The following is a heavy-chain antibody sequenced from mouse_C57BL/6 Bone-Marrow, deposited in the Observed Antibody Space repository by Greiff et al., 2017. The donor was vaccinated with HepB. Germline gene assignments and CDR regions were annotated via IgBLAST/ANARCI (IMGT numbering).Heavy chain of an antibody. CDR2: ISSGGSYT. J-gene: IGHJ2*01. V-gene: IGHV5-6*01. CDR1: GFTFSSYG. CDR3: ARQIPYYYGSSY. Sequence: DVHLVESGGDLVKPGGSLKLSCAASGFTFSSYGMSWVRQTPDKRLEWVATISSGGSYTYYPDSVKGRFTISRDNAKNTLYLQMSSLKSEDTAMYYCARQIPYYYGSSYWGQGTTLTVSS. D-gene: IGHD1-1*01.